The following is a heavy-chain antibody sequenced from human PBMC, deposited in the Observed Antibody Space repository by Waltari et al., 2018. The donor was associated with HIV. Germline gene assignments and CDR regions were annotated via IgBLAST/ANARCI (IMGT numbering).Heavy chain of an antibody. Sequence: EVQLVESGGGLVQPGRSLRLSCTASGFPFGAYVMSWFGQAPGKGLEWVGFIRSKAYGGTTEYAASVKGRFTISRDDSKSIAYLQMNSLKTEDTAVYYCTRDGLYYDFWSGYPGYWGQGTLVTVSS. CDR1: GFPFGAYV. CDR2: IRSKAYGGTT. CDR3: TRDGLYYDFWSGYPGY. D-gene: IGHD3-3*01. V-gene: IGHV3-49*03. J-gene: IGHJ4*02.